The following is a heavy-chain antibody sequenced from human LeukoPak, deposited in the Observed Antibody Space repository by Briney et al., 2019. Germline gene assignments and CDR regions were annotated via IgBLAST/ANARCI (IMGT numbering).Heavy chain of an antibody. Sequence: SETLSLTCTVSGGSISSYYWSWLRQPPGKGLEWIGYIYYSGSTNYNPSLKSRVTISVDTSKNQFSLELTSVTAADTAVYCCARDSSGYYNHFDYWGQGTLVTVSS. V-gene: IGHV4-59*01. D-gene: IGHD3-22*01. CDR1: GGSISSYY. CDR2: IYYSGST. J-gene: IGHJ4*02. CDR3: ARDSSGYYNHFDY.